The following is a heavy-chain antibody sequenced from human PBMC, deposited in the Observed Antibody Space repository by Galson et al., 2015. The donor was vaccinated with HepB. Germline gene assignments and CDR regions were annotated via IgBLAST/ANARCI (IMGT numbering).Heavy chain of an antibody. Sequence: SLRLSCAASGFTFSSYTMNWVRQAPGKGLEWVSYISSSSSTIYYADSVKGRFTISRDNAKNSLYLQMNSLRDEDTAVYYCARDHGSGYYIPGIDYWGQGTLVTVSS. J-gene: IGHJ4*02. D-gene: IGHD3-3*01. CDR1: GFTFSSYT. CDR2: ISSSSSTI. CDR3: ARDHGSGYYIPGIDY. V-gene: IGHV3-48*02.